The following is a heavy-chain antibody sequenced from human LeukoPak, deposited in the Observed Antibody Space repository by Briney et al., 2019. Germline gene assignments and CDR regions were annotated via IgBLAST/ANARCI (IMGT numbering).Heavy chain of an antibody. CDR1: GGSISSYY. J-gene: IGHJ4*02. V-gene: IGHV4-59*01. D-gene: IGHD4-17*01. CDR2: IYYSGST. CDR3: ARQGHYGDYELDFDY. Sequence: SETLSLTCTVSGGSISSYYWSWIRQPPGKGLEWIGYIYYSGSTNYNPSLKSRVTISVDTSKNQFSLKLSSVIAADTAVYYCARQGHYGDYELDFDYWGQGTLVTVSS.